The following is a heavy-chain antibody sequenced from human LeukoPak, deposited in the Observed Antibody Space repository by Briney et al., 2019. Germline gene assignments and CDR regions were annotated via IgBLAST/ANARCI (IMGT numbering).Heavy chain of an antibody. J-gene: IGHJ4*02. CDR1: GASISSSY. V-gene: IGHV4-59*08. CDR2: MYYSGST. D-gene: IGHD4-23*01. CDR3: ARRSISGNSWDYFNY. Sequence: KPSETLSLTCTVSGASISSSYWSWIRQPPGKGLEWIAFMYYSGSTNYNPSLKSRVTISVDTSKNQVSLKLSSVTAADTAVYYCARRSISGNSWDYFNYWGQGTLVTVSS.